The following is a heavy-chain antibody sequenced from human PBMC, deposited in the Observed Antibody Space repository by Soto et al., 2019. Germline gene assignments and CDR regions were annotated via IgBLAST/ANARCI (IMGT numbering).Heavy chain of an antibody. CDR2: ISSSSSYI. CDR3: ARSRVPFTCYGMDV. J-gene: IGHJ6*02. Sequence: GGSLRLSCAASGFTFSSYSMNWVRQAPGKGLEWVSSISSSSSYIYYADSVKGRFTISRDNAKNSLYLQMNSLRAEDTAVYYCARSRVPFTCYGMDVWGQGTTVTVS. CDR1: GFTFSSYS. V-gene: IGHV3-21*01.